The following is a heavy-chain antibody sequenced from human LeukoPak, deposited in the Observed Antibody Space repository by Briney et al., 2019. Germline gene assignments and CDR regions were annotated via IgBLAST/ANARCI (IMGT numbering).Heavy chain of an antibody. J-gene: IGHJ4*02. V-gene: IGHV3-66*01. CDR1: GFTVSNNY. Sequence: GGSLRLSCAATGFTVSNNYMSWVRQAPGKGLEWVSVIYSGGSTDYADSVKGRFTTSRDNSKNTLYLQMNNLGAEDTAVYYCASGRQWLAFDYWGQGTLVTVSS. CDR3: ASGRQWLAFDY. CDR2: IYSGGST. D-gene: IGHD6-19*01.